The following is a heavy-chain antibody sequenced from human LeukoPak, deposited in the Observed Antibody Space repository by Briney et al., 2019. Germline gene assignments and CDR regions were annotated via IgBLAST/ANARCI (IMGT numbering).Heavy chain of an antibody. V-gene: IGHV1-18*01. J-gene: IGHJ4*02. CDR2: ISAYNGNT. CDR1: GYTFTSYG. CDR3: ARDRNLGAAAGTRNDC. D-gene: IGHD6-13*01. Sequence: ASVKVSCKASGYTFTSYGISWVRQAPGQGLEWMGWISAYNGNTNYAQKLQGRVAMTTDTSTSTAYMELRSLRSDDTAVYYCARDRNLGAAAGTRNDCWGLGTLVTVSS.